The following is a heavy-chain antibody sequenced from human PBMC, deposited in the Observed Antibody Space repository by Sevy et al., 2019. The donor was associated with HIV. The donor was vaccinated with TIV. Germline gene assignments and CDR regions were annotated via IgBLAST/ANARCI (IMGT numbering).Heavy chain of an antibody. CDR2: ISYHGRDK. CDR3: AKDFTGYNGMDV. J-gene: IGHJ6*02. V-gene: IGHV3-30*18. Sequence: GGSLRLSCVVSGISFTTSAMRWVRQAPGKGLEWVAVISYHGRDKSYAESVKGRSTISRDNSKNMLYLQMNSLRAEDTAVYYCAKDFTGYNGMDVWGQGTMVTVSS. CDR1: GISFTTSA. D-gene: IGHD3-9*01.